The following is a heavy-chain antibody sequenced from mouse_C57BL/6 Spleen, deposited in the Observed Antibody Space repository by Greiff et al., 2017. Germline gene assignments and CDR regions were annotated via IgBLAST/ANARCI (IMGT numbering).Heavy chain of an antibody. Sequence: QVQLQQSGPELVKPGASVKISCKASGYAFSSSWMNWVKQRPGKGLEWIGRISPGDGDTNYNGKFKGKATLTADKSSSTAYMQLSSLTSEDSAVYFCAREFAYWGQGTLVTVSA. J-gene: IGHJ3*01. V-gene: IGHV1-82*01. CDR2: ISPGDGDT. CDR3: AREFAY. CDR1: GYAFSSSW.